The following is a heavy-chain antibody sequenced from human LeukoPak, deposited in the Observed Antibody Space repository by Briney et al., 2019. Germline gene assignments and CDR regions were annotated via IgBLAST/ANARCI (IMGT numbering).Heavy chain of an antibody. CDR3: ARVLHKRNYDSSDYYGS. Sequence: GGSLRLSCAASGFTFSSYSMNWVRQAPGKGLEWISYISSSSSTIYYEDSVKGRFTISRDNAKNSLYLQLNSLRAEDTAVYYCARVLHKRNYDSSDYYGSWGQGTLVTVSS. CDR2: ISSSSSTI. J-gene: IGHJ5*02. D-gene: IGHD3-22*01. CDR1: GFTFSSYS. V-gene: IGHV3-48*01.